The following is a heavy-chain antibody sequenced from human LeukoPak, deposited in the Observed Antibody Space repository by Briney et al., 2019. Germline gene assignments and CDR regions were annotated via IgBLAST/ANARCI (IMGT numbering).Heavy chain of an antibody. D-gene: IGHD2-15*01. J-gene: IGHJ6*03. CDR2: IYYSGST. Sequence: PSETLSLTCTVSGGSISNYYWSWIRQPPGKGLEWIGYIYYSGSTKYNPSPKSRVTISVDTSKNQFSLKLSSVTAADTAVYYCARGYCSGGSCYSYYYYNYMDVWGKGTTVTVSS. CDR1: GGSISNYY. CDR3: ARGYCSGGSCYSYYYYNYMDV. V-gene: IGHV4-59*12.